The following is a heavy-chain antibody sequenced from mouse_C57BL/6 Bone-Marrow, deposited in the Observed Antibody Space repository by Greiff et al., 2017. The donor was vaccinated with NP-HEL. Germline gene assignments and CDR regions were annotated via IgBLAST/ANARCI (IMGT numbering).Heavy chain of an antibody. CDR3: ARCNYGGSWFAY. J-gene: IGHJ3*01. CDR1: GFTFSDYG. CDR2: ISSGSSTI. V-gene: IGHV5-17*01. Sequence: EVQLVESGGGLVKPGGSLKLSCAASGFTFSDYGMHWVRQAPEKGLEWVAYISSGSSTIYYADTVKGRFTISRDNAKNTLFLQMTSLRSEDTAMYYCARCNYGGSWFAYWGQGTLVTVSA. D-gene: IGHD2-1*01.